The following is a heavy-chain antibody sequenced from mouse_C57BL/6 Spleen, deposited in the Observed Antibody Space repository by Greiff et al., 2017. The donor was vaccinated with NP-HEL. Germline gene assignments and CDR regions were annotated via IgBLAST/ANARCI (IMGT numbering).Heavy chain of an antibody. Sequence: VQLQQSGAELARPGASVKMSCKASGYTFTSYTMHWVKQRPGQGLAWIGYINPSSGYTKYNQKFKDKATLTADKSSSTAYMQLSSLTSEDSAVYYCARWYYGSSLDYWGQGTTLTVSS. V-gene: IGHV1-4*01. D-gene: IGHD1-1*01. CDR1: GYTFTSYT. J-gene: IGHJ2*01. CDR3: ARWYYGSSLDY. CDR2: INPSSGYT.